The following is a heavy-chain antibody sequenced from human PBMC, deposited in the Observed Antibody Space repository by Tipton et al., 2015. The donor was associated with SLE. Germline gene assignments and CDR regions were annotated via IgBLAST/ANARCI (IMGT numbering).Heavy chain of an antibody. Sequence: SLRLSCAASGFTFSSYAMHWVRQAPDKGMEWVAVISYDGSNKYYADSVKGRFTISRDNAKNSLYLQMNSLRAEDTAVYYCASGNTMIVVVPGAFDIWGQGTMVTVSS. CDR1: GFTFSSYA. D-gene: IGHD3-22*01. V-gene: IGHV3-30-3*01. CDR3: ASGNTMIVVVPGAFDI. CDR2: ISYDGSNK. J-gene: IGHJ3*02.